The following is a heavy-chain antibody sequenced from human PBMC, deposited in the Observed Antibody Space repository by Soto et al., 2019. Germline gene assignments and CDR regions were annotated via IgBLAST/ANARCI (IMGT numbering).Heavy chain of an antibody. V-gene: IGHV2-70*11. J-gene: IGHJ6*02. CDR2: IGWDDDK. CDR3: ARIPPFLGSSYYYYGMDV. D-gene: IGHD6-6*01. Sequence: SGPTLVKPTQTLTLTCTFSGFSLSTSGMCVSWIRQPPGKALEWLARIGWDDDKYYSTSLKTRLTISKDTSKNQVVLTMTNMDPVDTATYYCARIPPFLGSSYYYYGMDVWGQGTTVTVSS. CDR1: GFSLSTSGMC.